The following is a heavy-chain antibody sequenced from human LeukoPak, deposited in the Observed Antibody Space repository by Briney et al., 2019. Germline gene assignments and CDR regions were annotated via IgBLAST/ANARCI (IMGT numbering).Heavy chain of an antibody. CDR3: AKKVSTIGNFFFFMGG. Sequence: SETLSLTCSVSGFSLTSTNYYWAWLRQPPGRGLEWVGTIFNSGTTYYNTSLKSRLTISLDTSQNQFSLKLASVTAADPAIYYRAKKVSTIGNFFFFMGGLGQGTTGTGSS. D-gene: IGHD3-3*02. CDR2: IFNSGTT. V-gene: IGHV4-39*07. J-gene: IGHJ6*02. CDR1: GFSLTSTNYY.